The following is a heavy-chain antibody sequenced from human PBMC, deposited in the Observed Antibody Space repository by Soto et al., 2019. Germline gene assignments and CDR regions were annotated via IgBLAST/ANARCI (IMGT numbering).Heavy chain of an antibody. CDR3: ARARGQKGLAFDC. CDR1: ADSMNNYY. J-gene: IGHJ3*01. CDR2: VHNSGIN. V-gene: IGHV4-59*01. Sequence: SETLSLTCTVSADSMNNYYWSWIRQPPGKGLEWIGYVHNSGINNYNPSLKSRVNISLVTSKNHFSLELTSVTTADTAVYYCARARGQKGLAFDCWGQGTRVTVSS.